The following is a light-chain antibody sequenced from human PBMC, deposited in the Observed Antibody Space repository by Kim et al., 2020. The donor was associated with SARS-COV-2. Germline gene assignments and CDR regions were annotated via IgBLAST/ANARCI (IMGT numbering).Light chain of an antibody. CDR1: QRISSW. V-gene: IGKV1-5*01. Sequence: DIQMTQSPSTLSASVGDRVTITCRASQRISSWLAWYQQKPGKAPKLLIHDASSLESGVPSRFSGSGSGTEFTLTISSLQPDDFAAYYCQQYNDYSPWTFGQGTKVDIK. CDR2: DAS. J-gene: IGKJ1*01. CDR3: QQYNDYSPWT.